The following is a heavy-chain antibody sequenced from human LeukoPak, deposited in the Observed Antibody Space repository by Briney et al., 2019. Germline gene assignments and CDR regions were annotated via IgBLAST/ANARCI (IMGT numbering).Heavy chain of an antibody. J-gene: IGHJ5*02. CDR2: IYHSGST. V-gene: IGHV4-30-2*01. CDR3: ASRADDFWSGEAWFDP. CDR1: GGSISSGGYS. Sequence: PSETLSLTCAVSGGSISSGGYSWSWLPQPPGKGLDWIGYIYHSGSTYYNPSLKSRVTISVDRSKNQFSLKLSSVTAADTAVYYCASRADDFWSGEAWFDPWGQGTLVTVSS. D-gene: IGHD3-3*01.